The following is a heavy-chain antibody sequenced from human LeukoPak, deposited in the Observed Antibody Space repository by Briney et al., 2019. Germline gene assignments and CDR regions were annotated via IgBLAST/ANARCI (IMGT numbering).Heavy chain of an antibody. CDR3: ARRYYYDSSGLDY. CDR2: IYYSGST. V-gene: IGHV4-39*01. J-gene: IGHJ4*02. CDR1: GGSISSSSYY. D-gene: IGHD3-22*01. Sequence: SETLSLTCIVSGGSISSSSYYWGWIRQPPGKGLEWIGSIYYSGSTYYNPSLKGRVTISVDTSKNQFSLKLSSVTAADTAVYYCARRYYYDSSGLDYWGQGTLVTVSS.